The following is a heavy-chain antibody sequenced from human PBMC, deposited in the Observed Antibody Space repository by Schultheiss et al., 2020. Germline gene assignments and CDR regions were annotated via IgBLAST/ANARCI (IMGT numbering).Heavy chain of an antibody. D-gene: IGHD2-2*01. Sequence: ASVKVSCKASGYTFTSYYMHWVRQAPGQGLEWMGIINPSGGSTSYAQKFQGRVTITADKSTSTAYMELSSLRSEDTAVYYCARVGEYQLLLGGMDVWGQGTTVNVSS. V-gene: IGHV1-46*01. CDR2: INPSGGST. J-gene: IGHJ6*02. CDR1: GYTFTSYY. CDR3: ARVGEYQLLLGGMDV.